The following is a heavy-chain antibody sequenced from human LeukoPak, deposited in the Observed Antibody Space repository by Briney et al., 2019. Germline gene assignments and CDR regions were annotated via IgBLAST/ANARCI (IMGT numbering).Heavy chain of an antibody. V-gene: IGHV3-23*01. D-gene: IGHD6-13*01. Sequence: GGSLRLSCAASGFTFSSYAMSWVRQAPGKGLEWVSAITHSGGNTYYADSVKGRFTISRDNSKDTLYLQINSLRADDTAIYYCAKASMEDSWYLHFDYWGQGTLVTVSS. CDR3: AKASMEDSWYLHFDY. CDR2: ITHSGGNT. J-gene: IGHJ4*02. CDR1: GFTFSSYA.